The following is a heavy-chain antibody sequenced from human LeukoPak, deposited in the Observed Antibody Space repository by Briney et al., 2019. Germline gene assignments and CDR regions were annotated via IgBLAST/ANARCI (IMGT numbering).Heavy chain of an antibody. V-gene: IGHV4-34*01. J-gene: IGHJ4*02. CDR2: INHSGST. Sequence: SSETLSLTCAVYGGSFSGYYWSWIRQPPGKGLEWIGEINHSGSTNYNPSLKSRVTISVDTSKNQFSLKLSSVTAADTAVYYCAPLEYSSSSYYFDYWGQGTLVTVSS. CDR1: GGSFSGYY. CDR3: APLEYSSSSYYFDY. D-gene: IGHD6-6*01.